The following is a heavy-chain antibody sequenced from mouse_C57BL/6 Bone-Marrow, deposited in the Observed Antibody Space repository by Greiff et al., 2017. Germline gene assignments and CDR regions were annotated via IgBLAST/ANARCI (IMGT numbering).Heavy chain of an antibody. CDR2: LDPATGAT. CDR3: TSIAY. CDR1: GFNIKDAY. J-gene: IGHJ3*01. Sequence: EVQRVESGAELVRPGASVKLSCTASGFNIKDAYMPWVKQRPEQGLGWVGWLDPATGATEYASKFQGKATITVDTSSNTAYLQLSSRTSEATAVYYCTSIAYWGQGTLVTVSA. V-gene: IGHV14-4*01.